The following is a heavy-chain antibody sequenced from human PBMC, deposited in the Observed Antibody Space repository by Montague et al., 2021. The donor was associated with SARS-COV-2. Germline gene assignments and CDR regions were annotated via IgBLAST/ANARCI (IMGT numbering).Heavy chain of an antibody. CDR2: IYYSGST. CDR1: GGSISSYY. CDR3: ARAGRVRFLEYGMDV. J-gene: IGHJ6*02. D-gene: IGHD3-3*01. V-gene: IGHV4-59*01. Sequence: SETLSLTCTVSGGSISSYYWSWIRQPPGKGLEWIGYIYYSGSTNYNTSXXSRVTISVDTSKKQFSLKLSSVTAADTAVYYCARAGRVRFLEYGMDVWGQGTTVTVSS.